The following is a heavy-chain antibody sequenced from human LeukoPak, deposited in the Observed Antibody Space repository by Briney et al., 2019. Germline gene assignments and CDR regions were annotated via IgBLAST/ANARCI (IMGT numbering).Heavy chain of an antibody. D-gene: IGHD1-26*01. CDR1: GASVSSSSYY. Sequence: SETLSLTCTVSGASVSSSSYYWEWIRQPPGKGLEWVGSVFYSGSTNYNPSLKSRVTMSVDTSKNQFSLRLSSVAATDTAVYYCATRRSGSHPYYWGQGTLVTVSS. CDR2: VFYSGST. V-gene: IGHV4-39*01. J-gene: IGHJ4*02. CDR3: ATRRSGSHPYY.